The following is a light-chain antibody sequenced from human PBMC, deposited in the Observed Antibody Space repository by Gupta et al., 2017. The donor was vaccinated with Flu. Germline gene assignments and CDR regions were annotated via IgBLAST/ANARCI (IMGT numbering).Light chain of an antibody. Sequence: QSVVTQPLSASGTPGQGVTIACFGGSSNIGSNYVYWYHQLPGTAPKLLIYRNDQRPSGVPARFSGSKSGTSASLAISGLRAEDEANYYCAAWDDSLRGRLFGGGTKLTVL. CDR1: SSNIGSNY. CDR3: AAWDDSLRGRL. CDR2: RND. V-gene: IGLV1-47*01. J-gene: IGLJ3*02.